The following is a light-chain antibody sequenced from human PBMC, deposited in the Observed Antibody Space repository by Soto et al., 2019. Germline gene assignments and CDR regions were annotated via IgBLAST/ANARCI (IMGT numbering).Light chain of an antibody. CDR1: QSVSNY. V-gene: IGKV3-11*01. CDR2: DAS. Sequence: EIVLTQSPATLSLSPGERATLSCRASQSVSNYLAWYHQKPGQAPRLLISDASNRATGIPARFSGSGSGTDFTLTISSLEPEDVAVYYCQQRSNWPPLTFGGGTKVEIK. J-gene: IGKJ4*01. CDR3: QQRSNWPPLT.